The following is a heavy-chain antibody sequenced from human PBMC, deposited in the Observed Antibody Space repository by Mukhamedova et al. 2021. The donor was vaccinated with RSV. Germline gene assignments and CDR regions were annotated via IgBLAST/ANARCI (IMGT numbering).Heavy chain of an antibody. Sequence: MGWVRQAPVKGLEWVAVISYDGSNKYYADSVKGRFTISRDNPKNTLYPQMNSLRAEDTAVYYCARANMTTVTNPAYWYFDFRGRGPL. V-gene: IGHV3-30*19. CDR2: ISYDGSNK. CDR3: ARANMTTVTNPAYWYFDF. J-gene: IGHJ2*01. D-gene: IGHD4-17*01.